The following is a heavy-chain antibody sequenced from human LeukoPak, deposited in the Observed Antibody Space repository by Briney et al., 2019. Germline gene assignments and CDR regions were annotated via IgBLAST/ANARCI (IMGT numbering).Heavy chain of an antibody. CDR2: ISSSSSAI. J-gene: IGHJ4*02. CDR1: GFTFSSYS. Sequence: GGSLRLSCAASGFTFSSYSMNWVRQAPGKGLEWISYISSSSSAIYYADSVKGRFTISRDNAKNSLYLQMNSLRDEDTAVYYCVRDRFYSFDYWGQGTLVTVPS. V-gene: IGHV3-48*02. CDR3: VRDRFYSFDY.